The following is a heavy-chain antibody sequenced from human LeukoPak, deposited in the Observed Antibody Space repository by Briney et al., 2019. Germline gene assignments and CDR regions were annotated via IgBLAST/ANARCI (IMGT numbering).Heavy chain of an antibody. Sequence: PGGSLRLPCAASGFTFSSHSMNWVRQAPGKGLEWVSYISSTSSTIYHADSVKGRFTISRDNAKNSLYLQMNSLRDEDTAVYYCANTVSFDYWGQGTLVTVSS. CDR2: ISSTSSTI. D-gene: IGHD4-17*01. CDR3: ANTVSFDY. V-gene: IGHV3-48*02. CDR1: GFTFSSHS. J-gene: IGHJ4*02.